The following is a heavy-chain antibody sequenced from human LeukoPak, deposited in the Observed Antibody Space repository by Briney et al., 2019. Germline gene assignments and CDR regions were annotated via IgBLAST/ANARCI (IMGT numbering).Heavy chain of an antibody. D-gene: IGHD6-19*01. CDR1: VGSISSGTDY. J-gene: IGHJ6*03. Sequence: SQTLSLTCTVSVGSISSGTDYWSWIRQPAGEGLEWIVRIQTSGSTNYNPSLKSRVTISVDTSKNQFSLNLSSVTAADTAVDYCARTSRLAVAGTGYYYFYLDVWGRGTTVTVS. CDR3: ARTSRLAVAGTGYYYFYLDV. CDR2: IQTSGST. V-gene: IGHV4-61*02.